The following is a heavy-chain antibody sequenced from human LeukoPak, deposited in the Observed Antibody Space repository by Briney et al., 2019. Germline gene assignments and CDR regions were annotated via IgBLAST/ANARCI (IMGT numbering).Heavy chain of an antibody. CDR2: MKPDGSDK. D-gene: IGHD3-16*01. J-gene: IGHJ4*02. CDR3: ARAPLRHTLFQYFDY. V-gene: IGHV3-7*01. Sequence: GGSLRLSCAASGFTFSTYWMNWVRQAPGKGLEWVALMKPDGSDKYYVESVKGRFTISRDNAKNSLYLQMNSLRAEDTAVYYCARAPLRHTLFQYFDYWGQGTLVTVSS. CDR1: GFTFSTYW.